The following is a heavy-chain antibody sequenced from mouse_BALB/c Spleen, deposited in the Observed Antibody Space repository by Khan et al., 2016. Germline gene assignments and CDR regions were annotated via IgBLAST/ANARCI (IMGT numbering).Heavy chain of an antibody. V-gene: IGHV1-4*01. CDR1: GYTFTIYT. CDR2: INPSSGST. D-gene: IGHD1-3*01. Sequence: QVQLKQSGAELARPGASVKMSCKASGYTFTIYTMHWVKQRPGPGLEWIGSINPSSGSTTSNQTFQDTATLTAAKSSSTAYIQLSSLTSEDYAVEYCGRSRRRGDNYFWDDWGQGTTLTV. J-gene: IGHJ2*01. CDR3: GRSRRRGDNYFWDD.